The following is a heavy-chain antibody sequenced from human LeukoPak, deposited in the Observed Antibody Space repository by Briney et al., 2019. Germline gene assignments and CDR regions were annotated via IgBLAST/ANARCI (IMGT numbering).Heavy chain of an antibody. J-gene: IGHJ6*04. CDR2: ISIDGAKT. D-gene: IGHD2-2*01. CDR1: GCTCNNFA. Sequence: PRTSPRLSCAASGCTCNNFAMHWVRQAPGKGLEWVAVISIDGAKTYSADSVKGRFTISRDNSKKTLYLKMNTVRAEDTAVYYCAKGEGGSSSWYDFYDYGMDVWGKGTTVTVSS. CDR3: AKGEGGSSSWYDFYDYGMDV. V-gene: IGHV3-30*18.